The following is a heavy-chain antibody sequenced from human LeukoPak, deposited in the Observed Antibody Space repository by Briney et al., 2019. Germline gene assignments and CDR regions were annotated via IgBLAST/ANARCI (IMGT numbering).Heavy chain of an antibody. Sequence: PGGSLRLSCAGSGFSFSIYAMSWVRQAPGKGLEWVSAISPGGDTIYYLDSVKGRFTISRDNSKNTLYLQMNSLRAEDTAVYYCARRTTVVGPAPFDHWGQGTLVTVSS. CDR2: ISPGGDTI. D-gene: IGHD4-23*01. J-gene: IGHJ4*02. CDR3: ARRTTVVGPAPFDH. V-gene: IGHV3-23*01. CDR1: GFSFSIYA.